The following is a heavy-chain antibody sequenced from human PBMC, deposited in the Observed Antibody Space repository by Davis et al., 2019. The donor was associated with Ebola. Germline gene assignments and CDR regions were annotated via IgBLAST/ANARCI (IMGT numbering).Heavy chain of an antibody. CDR1: GFTFSSYW. J-gene: IGHJ4*02. D-gene: IGHD3-3*01. CDR3: ARDLDSGYDFWSGYYGY. Sequence: PGGSLRLSCAASGFTFSSYWMSWVRQAPGKGLELVANIKQDGSEKYYVDSVKGRFTISRDNAKNSLYLQMNSLRAEDTAVYYCARDLDSGYDFWSGYYGYWGQGTLVTVSS. V-gene: IGHV3-7*03. CDR2: IKQDGSEK.